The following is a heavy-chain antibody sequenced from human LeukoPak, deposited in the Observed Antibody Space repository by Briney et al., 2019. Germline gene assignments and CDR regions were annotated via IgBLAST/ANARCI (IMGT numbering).Heavy chain of an antibody. CDR2: IKSKTDGGTT. J-gene: IGHJ6*02. D-gene: IGHD6-13*01. CDR1: GFTFSNAW. Sequence: AGGSLRLSCAASGFTFSNAWMSWVRQAPGKGLEWVGRIKSKTDGGTTDYAAPVKGRFTISRDDSKNTLYLQMNSLKTEDTAVYYCTPAGSSSWYSGYYGMDVWGQGTTVTVSS. V-gene: IGHV3-15*01. CDR3: TPAGSSSWYSGYYGMDV.